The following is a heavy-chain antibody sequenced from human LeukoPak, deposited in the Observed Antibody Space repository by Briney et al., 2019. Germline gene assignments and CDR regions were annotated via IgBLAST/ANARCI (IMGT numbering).Heavy chain of an antibody. J-gene: IGHJ6*04. CDR2: IKEDGSEK. V-gene: IGHV3-7*01. Sequence: PGGSLRLSCAASGFRLSSYWMSWVRQAPGKGLEWVANIKEDGSEKYYVDSVKGRFTISRDNAKNSLYLQMNSLRAEDTAVYYCSRALEVWGKGTTVTVSS. CDR3: SRALEV. CDR1: GFRLSSYW.